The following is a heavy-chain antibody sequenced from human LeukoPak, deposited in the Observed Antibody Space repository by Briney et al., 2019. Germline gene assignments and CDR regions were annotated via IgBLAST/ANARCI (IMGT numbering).Heavy chain of an antibody. CDR2: IYYSGST. V-gene: IGHV4-39*01. Sequence: SETLSLTCTVSRGSISISSHYWVWIRQPPGKGLEWIGSIYYSGSTYYNPSLKSRVTISVDTSKNQFSLKLSSVTAADAAVYYCARAGWYEQLTPNWGQGTLVTVSS. D-gene: IGHD6-19*01. J-gene: IGHJ4*02. CDR3: ARAGWYEQLTPN. CDR1: RGSISISSHY.